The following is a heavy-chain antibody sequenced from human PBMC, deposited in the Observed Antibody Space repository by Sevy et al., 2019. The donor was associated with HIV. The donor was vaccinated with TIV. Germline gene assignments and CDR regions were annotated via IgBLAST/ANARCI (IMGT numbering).Heavy chain of an antibody. CDR2: IRSKDYGGAT. V-gene: IGHV3-49*03. J-gene: IGHJ4*02. CDR1: GFTFGDYA. Sequence: GGSLRLSCTGSGFTFGDYAMSLFRQAPGMGLEWVGFIRSKDYGGATEYASSVKGRFTISRDDSKSIADLQMNSLKTEDTAVYYCTRGYYYDSSGYSDYWGQGTLVTVSS. D-gene: IGHD3-22*01. CDR3: TRGYYYDSSGYSDY.